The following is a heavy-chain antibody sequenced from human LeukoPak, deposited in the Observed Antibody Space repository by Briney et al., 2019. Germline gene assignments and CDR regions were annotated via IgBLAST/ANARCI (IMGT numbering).Heavy chain of an antibody. CDR2: ISSSSSYI. D-gene: IGHD6-6*01. J-gene: IGHJ5*02. CDR3: AREGSPLSHNWFDP. CDR1: GFTFSSYS. Sequence: GGSLRLSCAASGFTFSSYSMNWVRQAPGKGLEWVSSISSSSSYIYYADSVKGRFTISRDNAKNSLYLQMNSLRAEDTAVYYCAREGSPLSHNWFDPWGQGTLVTVSS. V-gene: IGHV3-21*01.